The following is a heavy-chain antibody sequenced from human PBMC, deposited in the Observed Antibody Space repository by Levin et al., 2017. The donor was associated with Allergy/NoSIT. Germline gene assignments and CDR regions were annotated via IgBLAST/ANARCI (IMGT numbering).Heavy chain of an antibody. D-gene: IGHD3-3*01. J-gene: IGHJ6*02. CDR3: ARQQGYYDVLSGFSSLHGMDV. V-gene: IGHV4-59*08. CDR2: IHYGGSA. CDR1: GASVNNDY. Sequence: PSETLSLTCIVSGASVNNDYWTWIRQPPGKGLEFVGYIHYGGSANYNPSLMGRVSILVDTSKNQFSLRLSSVTAADTAVYYCARQQGYYDVLSGFSSLHGMDVWGQGTTVTVSS.